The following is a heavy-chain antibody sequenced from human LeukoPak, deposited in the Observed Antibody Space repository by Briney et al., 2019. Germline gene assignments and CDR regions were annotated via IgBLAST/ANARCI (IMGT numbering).Heavy chain of an antibody. V-gene: IGHV1-3*03. Sequence: ASVKVSCKASGYTFTSYAMHWVRQAPGQRLEWMGWINAGNGNTKYSQEFQGRVTITRDTSASTAYMELSSLRSEDMAVYYCARDSPWGTMIVVPNRSREHFDYWGQGTLVTVSS. CDR2: INAGNGNT. J-gene: IGHJ4*02. D-gene: IGHD3-22*01. CDR3: ARDSPWGTMIVVPNRSREHFDY. CDR1: GYTFTSYA.